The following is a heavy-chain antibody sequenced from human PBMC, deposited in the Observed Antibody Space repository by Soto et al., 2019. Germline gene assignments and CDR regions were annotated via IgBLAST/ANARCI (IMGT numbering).Heavy chain of an antibody. CDR1: GFTVRTNF. CDR3: AREEGSAYNFGYGMDV. D-gene: IGHD5-18*01. J-gene: IGHJ6*02. CDR2: IYNGGRP. Sequence: EMQLVETGGDLIQPGGSLRLSCAASGFTVRTNFMNWVRQAPGQGLEWVSIIYNGGRPDYADSVKGRFTVSRDNSKNTLYLQMNSLRVEDTGVYYCAREEGSAYNFGYGMDVWGQGTTVTVSS. V-gene: IGHV3-53*02.